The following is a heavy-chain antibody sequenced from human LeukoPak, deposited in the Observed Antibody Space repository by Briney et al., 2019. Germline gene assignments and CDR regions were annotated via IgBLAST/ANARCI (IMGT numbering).Heavy chain of an antibody. CDR3: ARASTTVPNLLDN. CDR2: FSGDGSST. J-gene: IGHJ4*02. D-gene: IGHD4-17*01. Sequence: PGGSLRLSCVASGFTFSTYWMHWVRQAPGKGLLWVSRFSGDGSSTKYADSLKGRFTISKDNAKNTLYLQMNSLRAEDTAVYFCARASTTVPNLLDNRGQGTLVTVSS. CDR1: GFTFSTYW. V-gene: IGHV3-74*03.